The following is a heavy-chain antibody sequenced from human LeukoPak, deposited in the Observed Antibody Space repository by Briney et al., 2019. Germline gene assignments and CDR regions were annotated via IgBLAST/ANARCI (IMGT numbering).Heavy chain of an antibody. V-gene: IGHV4-39*01. J-gene: IGHJ5*02. CDR3: ARHGSGSYYPNWFDP. CDR2: IYYSGST. CDR1: GGSFSSYY. D-gene: IGHD3-10*01. Sequence: SETLSLTCAVYGGSFSSYYWGWIRQPPGKGLEWIGSIYYSGSTYYNPSLKSRVTISVDTSKNQFSLKLSSVTAADTAVYYCARHGSGSYYPNWFDPWGQGTLVTVSS.